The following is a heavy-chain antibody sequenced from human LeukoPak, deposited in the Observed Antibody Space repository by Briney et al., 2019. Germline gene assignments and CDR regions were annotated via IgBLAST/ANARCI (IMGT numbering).Heavy chain of an antibody. CDR3: ARDLDSSSSWTAFDI. D-gene: IGHD6-6*01. CDR1: GYTFTSYG. Sequence: ASVKVSCKASGYTFTSYGISWVRQAPGQGLEWMGWISAYNGNTNYAQKLQGRVTMTTDTSTSTAYMELRSLRSDDTAVYHCARDLDSSSSWTAFDIWGQGTMVTVSS. J-gene: IGHJ3*02. CDR2: ISAYNGNT. V-gene: IGHV1-18*01.